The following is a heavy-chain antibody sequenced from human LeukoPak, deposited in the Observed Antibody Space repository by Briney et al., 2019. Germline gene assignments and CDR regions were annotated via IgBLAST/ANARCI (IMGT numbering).Heavy chain of an antibody. Sequence: SETLSLTCTVSGGSISSYYWSWIRQPPGKGLEWIGYIYYSGSTNYNPPLKSRVTISVDTSKNQFSLKLSSVTAADTAVYYCARDRSPYFGMDVWGQGTTVTVSS. CDR1: GGSISSYY. J-gene: IGHJ6*02. V-gene: IGHV4-59*01. D-gene: IGHD2/OR15-2a*01. CDR3: ARDRSPYFGMDV. CDR2: IYYSGST.